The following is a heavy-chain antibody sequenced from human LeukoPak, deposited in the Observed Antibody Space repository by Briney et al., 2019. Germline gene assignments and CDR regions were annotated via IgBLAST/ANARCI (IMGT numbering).Heavy chain of an antibody. CDR1: GFTFSAYS. CDR2: ISYGVSTT. Sequence: GGSLRLSCGASGFTFSAYSMNWVRQAPGKGLERVAYISYGVSTTHYVDSVKGRFTISRDNAKNSLYLQMNSLRDEDTAVYYCARDPNALDYWGQGTLVTVSS. CDR3: ARDPNALDY. V-gene: IGHV3-48*02. J-gene: IGHJ4*02.